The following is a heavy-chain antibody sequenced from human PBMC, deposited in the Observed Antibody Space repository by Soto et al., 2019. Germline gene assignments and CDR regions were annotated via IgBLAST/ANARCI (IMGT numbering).Heavy chain of an antibody. CDR2: TFYTGST. Sequence: QVQLQESGPGLVRPSETLSLTCTVSGGSISRYFWSWIRQSPGKGLEWIGYTFYTGSTTYNPSLKSRLTISIDASKNQFSLKLSSLPAADTAVYYCAHFSDLEWFDPWGQGTLVTVSS. V-gene: IGHV4-59*01. CDR1: GGSISRYF. CDR3: AHFSDLEWFDP. J-gene: IGHJ5*02. D-gene: IGHD2-21*01.